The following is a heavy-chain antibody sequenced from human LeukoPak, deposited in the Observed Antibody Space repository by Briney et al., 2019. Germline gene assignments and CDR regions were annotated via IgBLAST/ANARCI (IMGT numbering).Heavy chain of an antibody. Sequence: PGGSLRLSCAASAFTFSNAWMSWVRQAPGKGLEWVGRIKSKTDGRTTGYSAAGKGRFTISRADSKNTLYLHMNRLKTEDIAVYYGTTEDFSSVIHYWGQGTLVTVSP. CDR1: AFTFSNAW. V-gene: IGHV3-15*01. CDR3: TTEDFSSVIHY. CDR2: IKSKTDGRTT. J-gene: IGHJ4*02. D-gene: IGHD3-3*01.